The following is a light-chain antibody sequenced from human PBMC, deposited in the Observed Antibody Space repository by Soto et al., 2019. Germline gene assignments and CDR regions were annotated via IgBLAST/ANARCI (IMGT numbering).Light chain of an antibody. CDR3: QSYDSSRSGFYV. J-gene: IGLJ1*01. Sequence: QSVLTQPPSVSGAPGQRVTISCTGSSSNIGAGYDVHWYQQLPGTAPKLLIYGNSNRPSGVPDRFSGSKSGTSASLAIKGLQAEDEADYYCQSYDSSRSGFYVFGTGTKVTVL. CDR2: GNS. V-gene: IGLV1-40*01. CDR1: SSNIGAGYD.